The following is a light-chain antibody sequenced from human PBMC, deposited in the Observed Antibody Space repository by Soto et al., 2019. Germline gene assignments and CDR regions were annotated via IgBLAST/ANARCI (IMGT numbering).Light chain of an antibody. Sequence: EVVMTQSPGTLSVSPGERATLSCRASQSVSNNYLAWYQQKPGQAPRLLIYGASNRATGIPDRFSGSGSGTDFTLTISRLEPEDFAVYYCQQYGSSGTFGQVTKVEIK. V-gene: IGKV3-20*01. CDR3: QQYGSSGT. CDR2: GAS. CDR1: QSVSNNY. J-gene: IGKJ1*01.